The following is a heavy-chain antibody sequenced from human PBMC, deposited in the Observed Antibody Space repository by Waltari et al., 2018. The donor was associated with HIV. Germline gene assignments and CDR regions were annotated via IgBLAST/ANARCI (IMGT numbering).Heavy chain of an antibody. CDR3: ARLSHYYDSSGNNPPYYYFDY. Sequence: QVQLVQSGAEVKKPGSSVKVSCKASGGTFSSYAISWVRQAPGQGIEWMGGISPIFGTANYAQKFQARVTITADKSTSTAYMELSSLRSEDTAVYYCARLSHYYDSSGNNPPYYYFDYWGQGTLVTVSS. J-gene: IGHJ4*02. V-gene: IGHV1-69*06. CDR1: GGTFSSYA. CDR2: ISPIFGTA. D-gene: IGHD3-22*01.